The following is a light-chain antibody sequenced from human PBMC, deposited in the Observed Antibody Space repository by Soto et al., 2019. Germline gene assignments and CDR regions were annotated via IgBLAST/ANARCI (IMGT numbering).Light chain of an antibody. CDR2: ADS. J-gene: IGKJ5*01. Sequence: EIVLTQSPATLSLSPGETATLSCRASQSVSGYIGWYQQKPSQAPRLLIYADSNRATGIPARFSGSGSGTDFTLTISSLEPEDFSVYYCQQRYNWPITFGQGTRLEN. CDR3: QQRYNWPIT. CDR1: QSVSGY. V-gene: IGKV3-11*01.